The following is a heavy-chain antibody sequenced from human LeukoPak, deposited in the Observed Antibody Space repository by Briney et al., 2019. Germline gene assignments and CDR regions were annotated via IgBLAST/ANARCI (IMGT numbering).Heavy chain of an antibody. CDR2: ISAYNGNT. CDR1: GYSFTSNY. J-gene: IGHJ4*02. Sequence: ASVKVSCKASGYSFTSNYIHWVRQAPGQGLEWMGWISAYNGNTNYAQKLQGRVTMTTDTSTSTAYMELRSLRSDDTAVYYCARICKVNHCSSTSCYTQYYFDYWGQGTLVTVSS. V-gene: IGHV1-18*04. CDR3: ARICKVNHCSSTSCYTQYYFDY. D-gene: IGHD2-2*02.